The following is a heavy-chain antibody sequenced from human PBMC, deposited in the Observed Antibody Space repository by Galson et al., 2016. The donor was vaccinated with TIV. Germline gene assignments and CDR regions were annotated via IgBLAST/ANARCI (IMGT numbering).Heavy chain of an antibody. CDR1: GFTFGAYS. J-gene: IGHJ4*02. V-gene: IGHV3-11*04. Sequence: SLRLSCATSGFTFGAYSLSWFRQAPGKGLEWVGFIRGKAYSGDIIYYADSVKGRFTISRDNAKNSVYLQMNSLRAEDSAVYYCARHGRSGYQYRRFDYWGRGTLVTVSS. D-gene: IGHD5-12*01. CDR3: ARHGRSGYQYRRFDY. CDR2: IRGKAYSGDII.